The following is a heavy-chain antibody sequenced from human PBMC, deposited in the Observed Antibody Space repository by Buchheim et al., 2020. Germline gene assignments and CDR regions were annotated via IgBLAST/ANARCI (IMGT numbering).Heavy chain of an antibody. J-gene: IGHJ4*02. CDR3: ARDIDL. Sequence: EVQLVESGGGLIQPGGSLRLSCAASGFTFSTYWMGWVRQAPGKGLKWVANMNQDGSVTFYVDSVKGRFTISRANAKNSLYLQMNSLRGEDTAVYYCARDIDLWGQGTL. CDR2: MNQDGSVT. V-gene: IGHV3-7*01. CDR1: GFTFSTYW.